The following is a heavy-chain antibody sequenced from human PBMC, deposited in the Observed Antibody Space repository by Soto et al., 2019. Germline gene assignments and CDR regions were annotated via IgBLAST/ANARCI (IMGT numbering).Heavy chain of an antibody. CDR2: LDYSGTA. CDR1: GVSISSTSYN. V-gene: IGHV4-39*07. CDR3: ARDQREICSGGSCYPGAFDI. Sequence: SETLSLTCNVSGVSISSTSYNWGWIRQPPGKGLEWIGTLDYSGTAHYNPSLKSRINISADPSKNQVSLTLGSVTAADTAVYYCARDQREICSGGSCYPGAFDIWGQGTLVTVSS. D-gene: IGHD2-15*01. J-gene: IGHJ3*02.